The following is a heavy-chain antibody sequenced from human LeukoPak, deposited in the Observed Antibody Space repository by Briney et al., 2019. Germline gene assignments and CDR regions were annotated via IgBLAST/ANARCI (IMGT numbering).Heavy chain of an antibody. V-gene: IGHV3-64*01. J-gene: IGHJ6*02. CDR2: ISSNGGST. D-gene: IGHD4-23*01. Sequence: GGSLRLSCAASGFTFSSYAMHWVRQAPGKGLEYVSAISSNGGSTYYANSVKGRFTISRDNSKNTLYLQIGSLRAEDMAVYYCARTTVDYWPYYYYYGMDVWGQGTTVTVSS. CDR1: GFTFSSYA. CDR3: ARTTVDYWPYYYYYGMDV.